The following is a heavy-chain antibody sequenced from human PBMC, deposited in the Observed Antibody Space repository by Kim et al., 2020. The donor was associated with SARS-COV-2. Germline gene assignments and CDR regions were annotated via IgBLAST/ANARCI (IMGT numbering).Heavy chain of an antibody. V-gene: IGHV3-30*04. D-gene: IGHD1-26*01. J-gene: IGHJ4*02. CDR2: ISYDGSNK. CDR1: GFTFSSYA. CDR3: ARDAKGLIHREFDY. Sequence: GGSLRLSCAASGFTFSSYAMHWVRQAPGKGLEWVAVISYDGSNKYYADSVKGRFTISRDNSKNTLYLQMNSLRAEDTAVYYCARDAKGLIHREFDYWGQG.